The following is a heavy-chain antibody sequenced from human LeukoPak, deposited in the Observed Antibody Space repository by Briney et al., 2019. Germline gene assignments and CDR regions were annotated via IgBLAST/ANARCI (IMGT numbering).Heavy chain of an antibody. Sequence: SETLSLTCTVSDRSLNSSSYYWAWIRQPPGKGLEWIGSIYYSGRTYYNPSLKSRVTISVDTAKNQFSLKLSSVTAADTAVYYCARYPTVVTFNFDYWGQGTLVTVSS. D-gene: IGHD4-23*01. J-gene: IGHJ4*02. CDR3: ARYPTVVTFNFDY. CDR2: IYYSGRT. V-gene: IGHV4-39*01. CDR1: DRSLNSSSYY.